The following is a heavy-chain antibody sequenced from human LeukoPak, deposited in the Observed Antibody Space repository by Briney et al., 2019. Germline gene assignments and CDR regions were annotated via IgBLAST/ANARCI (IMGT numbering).Heavy chain of an antibody. Sequence: SETLSLTCTVSGDSTSSYYWSWIRQPPGKGLEWIGYIYYRGNTNYNPSLRSRVTISVDTSKNQFSLKLSSVTAADTAVYYCARTVEVATLKGDAFDIWGQGTMVTVSS. D-gene: IGHD5-24*01. J-gene: IGHJ3*02. V-gene: IGHV4-59*12. CDR2: IYYRGNT. CDR3: ARTVEVATLKGDAFDI. CDR1: GDSTSSYY.